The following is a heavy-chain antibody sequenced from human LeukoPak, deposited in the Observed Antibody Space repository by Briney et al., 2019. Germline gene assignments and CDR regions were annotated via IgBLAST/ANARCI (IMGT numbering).Heavy chain of an antibody. Sequence: GGSLRLSCAGSGFTFSRYNMNWFRQTPGKGLERVSSISSRSSYIFYADSVKGRFTISRDNAKNSLYLQMNSLGAEDTAVYYCARDAQWLVPEGYYYYMDVWGKGTTVTVSS. J-gene: IGHJ6*03. D-gene: IGHD6-19*01. V-gene: IGHV3-21*01. CDR3: ARDAQWLVPEGYYYYMDV. CDR1: GFTFSRYN. CDR2: ISSRSSYI.